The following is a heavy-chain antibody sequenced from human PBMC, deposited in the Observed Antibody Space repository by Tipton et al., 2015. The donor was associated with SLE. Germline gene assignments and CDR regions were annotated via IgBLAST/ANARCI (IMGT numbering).Heavy chain of an antibody. V-gene: IGHV4-39*07. D-gene: IGHD2/OR15-2a*01. CDR2: IYHSGST. J-gene: IGHJ3*02. Sequence: TLSLTCTVSGGSISSGGYYWGWIRQPPGKGLEWIGSIYHSGSTYYNPSLKSRVTISVDTSKNQFSLKLSSVTAADTAVYYCARSFYDAFDIWGQGTMVTVSS. CDR1: GGSISSGGYY. CDR3: ARSFYDAFDI.